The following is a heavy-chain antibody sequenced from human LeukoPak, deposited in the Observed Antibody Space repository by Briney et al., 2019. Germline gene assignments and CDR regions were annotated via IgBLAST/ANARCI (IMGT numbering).Heavy chain of an antibody. J-gene: IGHJ3*02. CDR2: ISYGGHT. D-gene: IGHD6-19*01. Sequence: PSETLSLTCAVSGASFSSSGYYWLWIRQPPGKGLEWIGSISYGGHTYYSPSLRSRVTISVDTSNNRFSLQLSSVTAADTAVYYCARQIALAGEWAFDIWGRGTMVTVSS. CDR1: GASFSSSGYY. V-gene: IGHV4-39*01. CDR3: ARQIALAGEWAFDI.